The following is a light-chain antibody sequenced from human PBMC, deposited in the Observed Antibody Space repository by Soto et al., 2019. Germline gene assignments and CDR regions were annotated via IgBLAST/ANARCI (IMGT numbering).Light chain of an antibody. CDR1: QGLSSY. J-gene: IGKJ3*01. CDR2: STS. Sequence: DIQLTQSPSFLSASVGDRVTITCRASQGLSSYLAWYQQKPGMAPKLLIYSTSTLQSGVPARFSGSASGTEFTLTVSSLQPEDFATYYCQQLNSYPITFGPVTKVYI. V-gene: IGKV1-9*01. CDR3: QQLNSYPIT.